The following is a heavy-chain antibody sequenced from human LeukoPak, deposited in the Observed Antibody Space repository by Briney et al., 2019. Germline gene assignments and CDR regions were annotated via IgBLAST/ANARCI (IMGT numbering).Heavy chain of an antibody. CDR3: VRDRESRSAWLLDS. J-gene: IGHJ4*02. D-gene: IGHD3-9*01. CDR1: GFTVSSNY. V-gene: IGHV3-66*01. CDR2: IYSGGST. Sequence: GGSLRLSCAASGFTVSSNYISWVRQAPGKGLEWVSVIYSGGSTYYADSVKGRFTISRDNAKNSLYLHMNSLRAEDTAVYYCVRDRESRSAWLLDSWGQGTLVTVSS.